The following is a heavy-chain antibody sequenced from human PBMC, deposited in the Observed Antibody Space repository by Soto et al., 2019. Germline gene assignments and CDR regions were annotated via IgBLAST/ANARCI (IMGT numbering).Heavy chain of an antibody. CDR1: GGTFSTYA. D-gene: IGHD5-12*01. J-gene: IGHJ4*02. V-gene: IGHV1-69*12. Sequence: QVQLVQSGAEVKKPESSVKVSCKAPGGTFSTYAISWVRQAPGQGLEWMGGIIPMIGTANYAQRFQDRVTITADESTNTVYRELSSLRAEYTAVYVCASGKQLWLRRITNGYSGWGQGTLVTVSS. CDR3: ASGKQLWLRRITNGYSG. CDR2: IIPMIGTA.